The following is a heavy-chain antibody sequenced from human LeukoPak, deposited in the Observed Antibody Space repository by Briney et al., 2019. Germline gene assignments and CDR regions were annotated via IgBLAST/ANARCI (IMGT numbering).Heavy chain of an antibody. D-gene: IGHD3-22*01. CDR1: GFTFSSYA. V-gene: IGHV3-23*01. CDR2: ISGSGGSI. CDR3: EKGSSGYSLGY. J-gene: IGHJ4*02. Sequence: GGSLRLSCAASGFTFSSYAMSWVRQAPGKGLEWVSAISGSGGSIYYADSVKGRFTISRDNSKNTLYLQMNSLRAEDTDLYSCEKGSSGYSLGYWGQGTLVTVSS.